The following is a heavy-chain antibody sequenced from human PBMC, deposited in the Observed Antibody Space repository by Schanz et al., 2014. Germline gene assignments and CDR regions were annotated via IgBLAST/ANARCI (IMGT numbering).Heavy chain of an antibody. CDR2: INPNSGDT. V-gene: IGHV1-2*02. CDR3: ARELCSSTTCYVRYDP. D-gene: IGHD2-2*01. Sequence: QVQLVQSGAEVKTPGASVKVSCKASGYTFTDYYMHWVRQAPGQGLEWMGWINPNSGDTEYGQQFEGRVTLTRDTSISTAYMELSSLTSDDTAVYYCARELCSSTTCYVRYDPWGQGTLVTVSP. CDR1: GYTFTDYY. J-gene: IGHJ5*02.